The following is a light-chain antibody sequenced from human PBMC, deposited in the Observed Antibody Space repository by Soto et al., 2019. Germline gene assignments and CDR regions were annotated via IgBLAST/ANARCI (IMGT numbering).Light chain of an antibody. CDR3: QQYNKWPPLT. Sequence: EILMTQSPATLSVSPGERATLSCRASQSVSSNLAWYQQKPGQTPRLLIYGASTRAIGIPARFSGSGSGTEFTLTISSLQSEDFAVYYCQQYNKWPPLTFGGGTKVEIK. CDR2: GAS. V-gene: IGKV3-15*01. CDR1: QSVSSN. J-gene: IGKJ4*01.